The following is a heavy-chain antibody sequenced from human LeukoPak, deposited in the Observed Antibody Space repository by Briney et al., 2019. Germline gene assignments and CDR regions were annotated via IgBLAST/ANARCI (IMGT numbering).Heavy chain of an antibody. CDR3: ARGYGDHPDY. D-gene: IGHD4-17*01. CDR1: GGTFSSYA. J-gene: IGHJ4*02. V-gene: IGHV1-69*06. Sequence: ASVKVSCKASGGTFSSYAISWVRQAPGQRLEGMGRIIPIFGTANYAQKFQGRVTITADKSTSTAYMELSSLRSEDTAVYYCARGYGDHPDYWGQGTLVTVSS. CDR2: IIPIFGTA.